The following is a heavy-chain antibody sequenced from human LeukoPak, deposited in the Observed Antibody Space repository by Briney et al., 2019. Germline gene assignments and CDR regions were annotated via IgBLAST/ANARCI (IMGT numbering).Heavy chain of an antibody. CDR1: GGSISGYY. V-gene: IGHV4-4*07. J-gene: IGHJ3*02. D-gene: IGHD6-19*01. Sequence: PSETLSLTCTVSGGSISGYYWSWIRQPAGKGLEWIGRIYTSGSTNYNPSLKSRVTISVDKSKNQFSLKLSSVTAADTAVYYCARGSGWYSAFDIWGQGTMVTVSS. CDR2: IYTSGST. CDR3: ARGSGWYSAFDI.